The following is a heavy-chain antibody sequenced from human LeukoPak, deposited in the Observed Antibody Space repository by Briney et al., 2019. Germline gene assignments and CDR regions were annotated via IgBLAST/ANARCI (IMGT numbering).Heavy chain of an antibody. D-gene: IGHD2-15*01. CDR2: IRYDGSNK. CDR1: GFTFSSYG. J-gene: IGHJ6*03. CDR3: AKNGDRGAYCSGGTCYPYYYYYMDV. V-gene: IGHV3-30*02. Sequence: GGSLRLSCAASGFTFSSYGMHWVRQAPGKGLEWVAFIRYDGSNKYYADSVRGRFTISRDNSRNTLYLQMNSLRAEDTAIYYCAKNGDRGAYCSGGTCYPYYYYYMDVWGKGTTVTISS.